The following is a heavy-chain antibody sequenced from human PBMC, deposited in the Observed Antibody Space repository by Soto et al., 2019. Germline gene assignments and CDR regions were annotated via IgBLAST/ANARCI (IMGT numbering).Heavy chain of an antibody. V-gene: IGHV4-30-4*01. CDR2: IYYSGST. Sequence: NPSETLSLTCTVSGGSISSGDYYWSWIRQPPGKGLEWIGYIYYSGSTYYNPSLKSRVTISVDTSKNQFSLKLSSVTAADTAVYYCAREREVLRYFDWLSLGWFDPWGQGTLVTVSS. CDR1: GGSISSGDYY. J-gene: IGHJ5*02. D-gene: IGHD3-9*01. CDR3: AREREVLRYFDWLSLGWFDP.